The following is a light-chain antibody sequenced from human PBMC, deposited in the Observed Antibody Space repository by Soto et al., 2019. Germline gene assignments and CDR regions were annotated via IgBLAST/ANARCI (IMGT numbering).Light chain of an antibody. CDR3: MQATHWPPT. CDR2: RAS. V-gene: IGKV2-30*01. Sequence: DVVMTQSPLSLPVTLGQPASISCKSSQSLVFSDGNAYLNWFQQRPGQSPRRLIYRASNRDSGVPARFSGSWSGTDFTLQINGVEAEDVGVYSCMQATHWPPTFGRGTRVEIK. CDR1: QSLVFSDGNAY. J-gene: IGKJ1*01.